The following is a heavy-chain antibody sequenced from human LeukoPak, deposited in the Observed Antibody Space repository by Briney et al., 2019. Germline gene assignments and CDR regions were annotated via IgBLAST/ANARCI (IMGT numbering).Heavy chain of an antibody. J-gene: IGHJ5*02. CDR3: ARVVGDIVVVPAAHDNWFDP. CDR1: GGSIGSYY. V-gene: IGHV4-59*01. CDR2: IYYSGST. D-gene: IGHD2-2*01. Sequence: SETLSLTCTVSGGSIGSYYWSWIRQPPGKGLEWIGYIYYSGSTNYNPSLKSRVTISVDTSKNQFSLKLSSVTAADTAVYYCARVVGDIVVVPAAHDNWFDPWGQGTLVTVSS.